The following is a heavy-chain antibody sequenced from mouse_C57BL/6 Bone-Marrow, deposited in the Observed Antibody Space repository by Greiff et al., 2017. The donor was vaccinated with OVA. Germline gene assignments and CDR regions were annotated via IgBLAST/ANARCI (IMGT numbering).Heavy chain of an antibody. CDR1: GYSITSGYY. Sequence: EVQLVESGPGLVKPSQSLSLTCSVTGYSITSGYYWNWIRQFPGNKLEWMGYISYDGSNNYNPSLKNRISITRDTSKNQFFLKLNSVTTEDTATYYCARDGYYPFYYAMDYWGQGTSVTVSS. J-gene: IGHJ4*01. CDR3: ARDGYYPFYYAMDY. D-gene: IGHD2-3*01. V-gene: IGHV3-6*01. CDR2: ISYDGSN.